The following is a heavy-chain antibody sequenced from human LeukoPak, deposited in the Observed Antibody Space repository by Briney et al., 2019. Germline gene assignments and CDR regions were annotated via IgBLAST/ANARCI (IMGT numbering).Heavy chain of an antibody. D-gene: IGHD3-10*01. V-gene: IGHV3-74*01. J-gene: IGHJ4*02. CDR1: GFTFSRYW. CDR3: AREDYGSGSYEFDY. Sequence: GGSLRLSCAASGFTFSRYWMHWVRQAPGKGLVWVARINSDGSSTSYADSVEGRFTISRDNAKNTLYLQMNSLRAEDTAVYYCAREDYGSGSYEFDYWGQGTLVTVSS. CDR2: INSDGSST.